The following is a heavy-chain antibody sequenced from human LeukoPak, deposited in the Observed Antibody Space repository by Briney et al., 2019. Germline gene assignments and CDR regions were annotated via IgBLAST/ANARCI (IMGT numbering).Heavy chain of an antibody. V-gene: IGHV4-31*03. CDR1: GGSLDSVNSY. D-gene: IGHD5-18*01. CDR2: IYYNGRT. J-gene: IGHJ4*02. CDR3: ARDRGYSSGLDS. Sequence: QTLXLTCTVSGGSLDSVNSYWSWIRQHPGKGLEWIGYIYYNGRTQYNPSLQSRVTISVDTSKNHFSLNLNSVNVADTAVYYCARDRGYSSGLDSWGQGILVTVSS.